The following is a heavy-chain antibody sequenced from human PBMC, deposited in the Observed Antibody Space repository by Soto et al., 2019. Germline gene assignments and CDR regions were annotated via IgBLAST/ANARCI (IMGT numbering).Heavy chain of an antibody. Sequence: QVQLVQSGAEVKKPGASVKVSCKASGYTFTSDAISWVRQAPGQGLEWMGWISVYNRKTNYVDKLKESNSMRTDTPTSTRFREVKCQVYDEEARYCVARAGTSPRVSFAYWGQGTLVNVSS. V-gene: IGHV1-18*01. J-gene: IGHJ4*02. D-gene: IGHD1-1*01. CDR1: GYTFTSDA. CDR2: ISVYNRKT. CDR3: ARAGTSPRVSFAY.